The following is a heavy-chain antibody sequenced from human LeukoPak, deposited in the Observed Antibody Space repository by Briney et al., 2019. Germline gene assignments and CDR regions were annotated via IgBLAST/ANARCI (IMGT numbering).Heavy chain of an antibody. CDR1: GYTFTSYY. Sequence: ASVKVPCKASGYTFTSYYMHWVRQAPGQGLEWMGIINPSGGSTSYAQKFQGRVTMTRDTSTSTVYMELSSLRSEDTAVYFCARGGSGLYFDYWGQGTLVTVSS. J-gene: IGHJ4*02. CDR3: ARGGSGLYFDY. CDR2: INPSGGST. D-gene: IGHD3-22*01. V-gene: IGHV1-46*01.